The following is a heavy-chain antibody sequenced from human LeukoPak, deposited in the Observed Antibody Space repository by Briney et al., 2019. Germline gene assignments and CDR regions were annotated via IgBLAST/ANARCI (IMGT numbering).Heavy chain of an antibody. CDR3: AKLFGGGILPAAVHA. CDR2: ISYDGSNK. V-gene: IGHV3-30*18. Sequence: GGSLRLSCAAPGSTFGSYGMHWVRQAPGKGLEWVAFISYDGSNKYYADSVKGRFTIFRDNSKNTLYLQMNSLRAEDTAAYYCAKLFGGGILPAAVHAWGQGTLVTVSS. D-gene: IGHD2-2*01. J-gene: IGHJ5*02. CDR1: GSTFGSYG.